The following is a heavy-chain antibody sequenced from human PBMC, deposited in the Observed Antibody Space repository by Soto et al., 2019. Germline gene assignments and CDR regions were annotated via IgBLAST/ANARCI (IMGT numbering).Heavy chain of an antibody. V-gene: IGHV3-23*01. D-gene: IGHD5-18*01. J-gene: IGHJ4*02. CDR1: GVRFRNSA. CDR2: ISGSGGRT. CDR3: AKGREYSYGKQLDY. Sequence: GGSLRLSCAASGVRFRNSAMSWVRQAPGKGLEWVSAISGSGGRTYYADSVKGRFTISRDNSKNTLYLQMNSLRAEDTAVFYCAKGREYSYGKQLDYWGQGTLVNVSS.